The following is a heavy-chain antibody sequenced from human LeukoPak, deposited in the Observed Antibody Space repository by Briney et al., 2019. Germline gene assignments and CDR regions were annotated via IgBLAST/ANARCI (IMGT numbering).Heavy chain of an antibody. CDR1: GFTFSSYA. J-gene: IGHJ4*02. CDR2: ISGSGGST. V-gene: IGHV3-23*01. Sequence: PGGSLRLSCAASGFTFSSYAMSWVRQAPGKRLEWVSGISGSGGSTYYADSVKGRFTISRDNSKNTLYLQMNSLRAEDTAVYYCAIDVVPFDYWGQGTLVTVSS. D-gene: IGHD2-21*01. CDR3: AIDVVPFDY.